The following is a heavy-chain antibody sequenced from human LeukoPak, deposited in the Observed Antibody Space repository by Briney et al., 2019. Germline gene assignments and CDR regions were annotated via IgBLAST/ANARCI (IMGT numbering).Heavy chain of an antibody. V-gene: IGHV3-21*06. CDR2: ISSSSSSI. CDR3: ARDPSEASHPYYFDY. CDR1: GFTFSTYT. D-gene: IGHD6-25*01. Sequence: GGSLRLSCAASGFTFSTYTMNWVRQAPGKGLEWVSSISSSSSSIYYADSVKGRFTISRDNAKSSLYLRMNSLRADDTAVYFCARDPSEASHPYYFDYWGQGILVTVSS. J-gene: IGHJ4*02.